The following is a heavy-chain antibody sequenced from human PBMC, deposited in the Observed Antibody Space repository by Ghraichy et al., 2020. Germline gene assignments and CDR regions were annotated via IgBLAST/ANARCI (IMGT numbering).Heavy chain of an antibody. Sequence: SETLSLTCTVSGGSISSTYYWGWIRQPPGKGLEWIGLIYYRGSTYYNPSLQSRVTISLDTSKNQFSLKLSSVTAADTALYYCARISDYGGYYFDYWGQGTLVTVSS. CDR3: ARISDYGGYYFDY. CDR1: GGSISSTYY. CDR2: IYYRGST. D-gene: IGHD4-17*01. J-gene: IGHJ4*02. V-gene: IGHV4-39*01.